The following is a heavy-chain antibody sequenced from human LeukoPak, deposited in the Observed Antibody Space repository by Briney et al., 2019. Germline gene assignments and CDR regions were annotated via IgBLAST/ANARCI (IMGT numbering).Heavy chain of an antibody. Sequence: GRSLRLSCAASGFTFSSYGMHWVRQAPGKGLEWVSYISSSSSTIYYADSVKGRFTISRDNAKNSLYLQMNSLRAEDTAVYYCAREPESDYWGQGTLVTVSS. CDR3: AREPESDY. J-gene: IGHJ4*02. CDR2: ISSSSSTI. V-gene: IGHV3-48*01. CDR1: GFTFSSYG.